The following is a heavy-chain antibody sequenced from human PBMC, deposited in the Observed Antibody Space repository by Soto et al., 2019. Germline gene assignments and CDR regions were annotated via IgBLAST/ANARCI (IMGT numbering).Heavy chain of an antibody. Sequence: EVQLLASGGGLVQPGGSLRLSCAASGFTFSNFAMSWVRQAPGRGLEWVSAISGSGVYTHYADSAKGRFTISRDKSKHTMYLQMKSLRAEDTAVYYCAKGRSSTVTTVLYYFDYWGQGTLVTVSS. CDR1: GFTFSNFA. V-gene: IGHV3-23*01. CDR3: AKGRSSTVTTVLYYFDY. CDR2: ISGSGVYT. J-gene: IGHJ4*02. D-gene: IGHD4-4*01.